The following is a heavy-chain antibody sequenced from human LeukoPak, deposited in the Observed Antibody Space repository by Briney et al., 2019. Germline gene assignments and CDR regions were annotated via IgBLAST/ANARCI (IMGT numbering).Heavy chain of an antibody. CDR2: IGTAGDT. Sequence: GGSLRLSCAASGFTFSSYDMHWVRQATGKGLEWVSAIGTAGDTYYPGSVKGRFTISRENAKNSLYLQMNSLRAGDTAVYYCARSYGYFYYFDYWGQGTLVTVSS. J-gene: IGHJ4*02. CDR3: ARSYGYFYYFDY. D-gene: IGHD5-18*01. CDR1: GFTFSSYD. V-gene: IGHV3-13*01.